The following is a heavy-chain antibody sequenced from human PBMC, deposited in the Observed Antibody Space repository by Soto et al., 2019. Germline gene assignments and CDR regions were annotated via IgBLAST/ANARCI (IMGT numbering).Heavy chain of an antibody. V-gene: IGHV3-21*01. CDR1: GFTFSSYS. CDR3: ARYHVVEAAGFDY. CDR2: ISSSSTAI. D-gene: IGHD2-15*01. Sequence: GGSLRLSCAASGFTFSSYSMNWVRQAPGKGLEWVSSISSSSTAIFYGDSVKGRFIISRDNTKNTLFLQLNGLRAEDTAVYYCARYHVVEAAGFDYWGQGTLVTVSS. J-gene: IGHJ4*02.